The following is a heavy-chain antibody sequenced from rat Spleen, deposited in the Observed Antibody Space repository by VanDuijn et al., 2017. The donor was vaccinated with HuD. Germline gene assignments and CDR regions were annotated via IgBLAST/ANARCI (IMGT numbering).Heavy chain of an antibody. CDR3: AKDLDYSGDNWFGY. J-gene: IGHJ3*01. Sequence: EVQLVESGGGLVQPGRSLKLSCITSGFTFNNCWMTWIRQAPGKGLEWVASITHTGDSTYYPDSVKGRFTISRDNAKSTLYLQMESLRSEDTATYYCAKDLDYSGDNWFGYWGQGTLVTFSS. CDR1: GFTFNNCW. CDR2: ITHTGDST. D-gene: IGHD1-1*01. V-gene: IGHV5-31*01.